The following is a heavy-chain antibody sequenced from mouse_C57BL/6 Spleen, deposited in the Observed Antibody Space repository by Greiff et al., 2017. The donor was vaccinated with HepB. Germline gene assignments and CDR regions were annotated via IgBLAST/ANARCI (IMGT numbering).Heavy chain of an antibody. CDR2: IDPSDSYT. J-gene: IGHJ3*01. CDR3: ASQGGSSYGFAY. D-gene: IGHD1-1*01. V-gene: IGHV1-59*01. CDR1: GYTFTSYW. Sequence: VQLQQSGAELVRPGTSVKLSCKASGYTFTSYWMHWVKQRPGQGLEWIGVIDPSDSYTNYNQKFKGKATLTVDTSSSTAYMQLSSLTSEDSAVYYCASQGGSSYGFAYWGQGTLVTVSA.